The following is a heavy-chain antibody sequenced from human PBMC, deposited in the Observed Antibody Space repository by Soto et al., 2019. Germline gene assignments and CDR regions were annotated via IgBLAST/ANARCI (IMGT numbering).Heavy chain of an antibody. Sequence: SETLSLTSTVSGGYIRSYYWSWIRQPPGKGLEWIGYIYYSGSTNYNPSLKSRVTISVDTSKNQFSLKLSSVTAADTAVYYCAGESIAARSFDYWGQGTLVTVSS. CDR1: GGYIRSYY. V-gene: IGHV4-59*12. J-gene: IGHJ4*02. D-gene: IGHD6-6*01. CDR3: AGESIAARSFDY. CDR2: IYYSGST.